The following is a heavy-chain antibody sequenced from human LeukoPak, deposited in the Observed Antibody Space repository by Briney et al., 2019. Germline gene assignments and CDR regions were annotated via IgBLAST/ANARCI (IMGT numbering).Heavy chain of an antibody. J-gene: IGHJ4*02. V-gene: IGHV4-39*01. CDR3: ASRIWFGELSTFDY. CDR1: GGSISSSSYY. D-gene: IGHD3-10*01. CDR2: IYYSGST. Sequence: SETLSLTCTVSGGSISSSSYYWGWIRQPPGTGLEWIGSIYYSGSTYYNPSLKSRVTISVDTSKNQFSLKLSSVTAADTAVYYCASRIWFGELSTFDYWGQGTLVTVSS.